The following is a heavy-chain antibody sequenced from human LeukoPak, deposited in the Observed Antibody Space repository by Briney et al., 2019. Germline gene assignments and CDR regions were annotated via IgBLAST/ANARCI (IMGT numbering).Heavy chain of an antibody. CDR3: ARDYCGGDCYPFDY. CDR1: GFTFDDYG. J-gene: IGHJ4*02. D-gene: IGHD2-21*02. V-gene: IGHV3-20*04. Sequence: PGGSLRLSCAVSGFTFDDYGVSWVRQAPGKGLEWVSGINWNGGSTGYADSVKGRFTISRDNAKKSVYLKMNSLRDEDTALYYCARDYCGGDCYPFDYWGQGTLVTVSS. CDR2: INWNGGST.